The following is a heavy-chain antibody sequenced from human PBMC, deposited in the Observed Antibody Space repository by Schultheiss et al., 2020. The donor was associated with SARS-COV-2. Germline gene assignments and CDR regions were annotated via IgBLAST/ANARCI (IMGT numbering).Heavy chain of an antibody. CDR1: GFTFDDYA. CDR3: ARGYCSSTSCYYYYYYMDV. V-gene: IGHV3-23*01. D-gene: IGHD2-2*01. J-gene: IGHJ6*03. CDR2: ISGSGGST. Sequence: GGSLRLSCAASGFTFDDYAMHWVRQAPGKGLEWVSAISGSGGSTYYADSVKGRFTISRDNSKNTLYLQMNSLRAEDTAVYYCARGYCSSTSCYYYYYYMDVWGKGTTVTVSS.